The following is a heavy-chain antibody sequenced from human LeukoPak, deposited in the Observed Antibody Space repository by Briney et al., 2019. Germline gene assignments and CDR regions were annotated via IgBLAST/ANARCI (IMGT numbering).Heavy chain of an antibody. Sequence: GESLKISCKGSGYSFNSYWIAWVRQMPGKGLEWMGIIYPGDSDTRSSPSFQGQVTISADKSVRTAYLQWSSLKASDTAMYYCARPNITSYYDSRGYDAFDVWGQGTMVTVSS. V-gene: IGHV5-51*01. CDR3: ARPNITSYYDSRGYDAFDV. J-gene: IGHJ3*01. D-gene: IGHD3-22*01. CDR1: GYSFNSYW. CDR2: IYPGDSDT.